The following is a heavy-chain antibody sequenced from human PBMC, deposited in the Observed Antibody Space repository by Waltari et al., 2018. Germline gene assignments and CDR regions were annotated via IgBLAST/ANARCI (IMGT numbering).Heavy chain of an antibody. CDR2: IYYSGST. D-gene: IGHD3-3*01. CDR3: ARDRTPGGEWSDY. CDR1: GGSISRHICY. Sequence: LQLQASGPGLVQPSAPRSLTSTVAGGSISRHICYWGWTRQPPEKGLEWIGSIYYSGSTYYNPSVKGRVTISVDTSKNQFSLKLSSVTAADTAVYYCARDRTPGGEWSDYWGQGTLVTVSS. J-gene: IGHJ4*02. V-gene: IGHV4-39*07.